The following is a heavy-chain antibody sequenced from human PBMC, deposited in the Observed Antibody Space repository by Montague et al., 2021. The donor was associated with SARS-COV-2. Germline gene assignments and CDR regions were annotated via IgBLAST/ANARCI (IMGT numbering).Heavy chain of an antibody. CDR3: TREGYQLLWSDYYYYGMDV. D-gene: IGHD2-2*01. J-gene: IGHJ6*02. V-gene: IGHV4-34*01. Sequence: SETLSLTCGVYGGSFSGYYWSWIHQPPGKGLEWIGEINHSGSTNYNPSLKSRVTISVDTSKNQFSLKLSSVTAADTAVYYCTREGYQLLWSDYYYYGMDVWGQGTMVTVSS. CDR1: GGSFSGYY. CDR2: INHSGST.